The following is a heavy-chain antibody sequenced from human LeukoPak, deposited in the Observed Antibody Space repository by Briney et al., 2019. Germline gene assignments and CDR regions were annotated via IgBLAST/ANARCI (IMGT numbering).Heavy chain of an antibody. CDR2: ISGSGGST. V-gene: IGHV3-23*01. CDR1: GFTFSSYA. D-gene: IGHD5-24*01. J-gene: IGHJ4*02. Sequence: GGSLRLSCAASGFTFSSYAMSWVRQAPGKGLEWVSAISGSGGSTYYADSVKGRFTISRDNSKNTLYLQMNSLRAEDTAVYYCAKDLSVEMATIGYYFDYWGQGTLGTVSA. CDR3: AKDLSVEMATIGYYFDY.